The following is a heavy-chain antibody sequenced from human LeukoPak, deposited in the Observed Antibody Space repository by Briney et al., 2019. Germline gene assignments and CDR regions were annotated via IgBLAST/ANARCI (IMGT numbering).Heavy chain of an antibody. J-gene: IGHJ5*02. CDR3: ARGVRRFDP. CDR2: INHSGST. D-gene: IGHD6-6*01. V-gene: IGHV4-34*01. CDR1: GGSFSGYY. Sequence: PSETLSLTCAVYGGSFSGYYWSWIRQPPGKGLEWIGEINHSGSTNYNPSLKGRVTISVDTSKNQFSLKLSSVTAADTAVYYCARGVRRFDPWGQGTLVTVSS.